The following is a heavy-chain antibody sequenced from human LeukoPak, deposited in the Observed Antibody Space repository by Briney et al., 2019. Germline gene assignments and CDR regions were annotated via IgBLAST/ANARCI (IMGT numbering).Heavy chain of an antibody. V-gene: IGHV3-43*02. J-gene: IGHJ4*02. CDR2: IRGDASAT. D-gene: IGHD3-16*02. CDR3: AKDLGHDYVWGSYRD. CDR1: GFTFHDYA. Sequence: PGGSLRLSCAASGFTFHDYAMHWVRQAPGKGLEWVSVIRGDASATYYADSVKGRFSISRDNSKNSLYLQMNSLRTEDTAFYYCAKDLGHDYVWGSYRDWGQGSLVTVSS.